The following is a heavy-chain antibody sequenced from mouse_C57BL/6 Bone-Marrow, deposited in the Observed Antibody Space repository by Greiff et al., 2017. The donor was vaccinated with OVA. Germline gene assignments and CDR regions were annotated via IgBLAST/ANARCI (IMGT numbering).Heavy chain of an antibody. D-gene: IGHD1-1*01. CDR1: GYSFTGYY. V-gene: IGHV1-42*01. Sequence: VQLQQSGPELVKPGASVKISCKASGYSFTGYYMNWVKQSPEKSLEWIGELNPSTGGTTYNQKFKAKATLTVDKSSSTAYMQLKSLTSEDSAVYYCARAYYGSSPWFAYWGQGTLVTVSA. CDR3: ARAYYGSSPWFAY. J-gene: IGHJ3*01. CDR2: LNPSTGGT.